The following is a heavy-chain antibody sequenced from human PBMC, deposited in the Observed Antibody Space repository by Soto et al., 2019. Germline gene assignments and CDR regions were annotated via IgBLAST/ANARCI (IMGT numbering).Heavy chain of an antibody. CDR2: IIPISGTA. Sequence: QVQLVQSGAEVKKPGSSVKVSCKASGGTFSSYDISWVRQAPGQGLECMGGIIPISGTANYAQKFQGRVTITAYESTSTAYMELSSLRSEDTAVYYCARSQGSSTSLEIYYYYYYGMDVWGQGTTVTVSS. J-gene: IGHJ6*02. CDR1: GGTFSSYD. V-gene: IGHV1-69*01. D-gene: IGHD2-2*01. CDR3: ARSQGSSTSLEIYYYYYYGMDV.